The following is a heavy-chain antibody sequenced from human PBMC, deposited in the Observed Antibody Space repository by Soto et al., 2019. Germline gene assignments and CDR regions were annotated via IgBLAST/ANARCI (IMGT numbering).Heavy chain of an antibody. Sequence: SETLSLTCAVYGGSFSGYYWSWIRQPPGKGLEWIGEINHSGSTNYNPSLKSRVTISVDTSRNQFSLKLSSVTAADTAVYYCARGGIVVVPAAFGANWFDPWGQGTLVTVSS. J-gene: IGHJ5*02. CDR3: ARGGIVVVPAAFGANWFDP. CDR2: INHSGST. D-gene: IGHD2-2*01. CDR1: GGSFSGYY. V-gene: IGHV4-34*01.